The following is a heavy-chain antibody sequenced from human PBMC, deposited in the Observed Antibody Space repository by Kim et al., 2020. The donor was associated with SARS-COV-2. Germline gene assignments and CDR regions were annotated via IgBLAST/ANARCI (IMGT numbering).Heavy chain of an antibody. CDR1: GGTFSSYA. D-gene: IGHD3-10*01. J-gene: IGHJ6*02. CDR3: ASGFLGFGELLLDV. CDR2: IIPIFGTA. Sequence: SVKVSCKASGGTFSSYAISWVRQAPGQGLEWMGGIIPIFGTANYAQKFQGRVTITADESTSTAYMELSSLRSEDTAVYYCASGFLGFGELLLDVWGQGTTVTVSS. V-gene: IGHV1-69*13.